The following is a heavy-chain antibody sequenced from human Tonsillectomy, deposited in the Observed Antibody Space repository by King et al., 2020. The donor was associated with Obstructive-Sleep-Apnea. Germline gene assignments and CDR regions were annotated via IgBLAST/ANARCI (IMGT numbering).Heavy chain of an antibody. CDR2: IYHSGST. CDR1: GGSISSGGYS. D-gene: IGHD2-15*01. J-gene: IGHJ1*01. Sequence: QLQESGSGLVKPSQTLSLTCAVSGGSISSGGYSWSWIRQPPGKGLECIGYIYHSGSTYYNPSLKSRVTISVARSKNQLSLKLGSVTAPDTAVYYCARDCSGGSCYSGSGYFQHWGQGTLVTVSS. CDR3: ARDCSGGSCYSGSGYFQH. V-gene: IGHV4-30-2*01.